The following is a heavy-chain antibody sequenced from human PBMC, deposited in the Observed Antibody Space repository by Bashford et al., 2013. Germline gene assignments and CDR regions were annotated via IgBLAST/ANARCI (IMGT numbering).Heavy chain of an antibody. D-gene: IGHD2-15*01. CDR3: ARRVDYSGDTFDI. V-gene: IGHV1-2*02. Sequence: ASVKVSCKASGYTFTDFYMHWLRQAPGQGLEWMGWINPNSGDTYYAQKFQARVTVTRDTSISTAYMELSRLNSDDTAIYYCARRVDYSGDTFDIWGQGTMVTVSS. CDR2: INPNSGDT. J-gene: IGHJ3*02. CDR1: GYTFTDFY.